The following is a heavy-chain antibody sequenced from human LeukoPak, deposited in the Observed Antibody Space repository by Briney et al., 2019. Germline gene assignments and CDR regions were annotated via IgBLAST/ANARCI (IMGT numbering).Heavy chain of an antibody. D-gene: IGHD3-9*01. Sequence: GESLKISCKGSGYSFTSYWIGWVRQMPGKGLEWMGIIYPGDSDTRYSPSFQGQVTISADKSISTAYLQWSSLKASDTAMYYCARLTGDHDILTGYYLAYWGQGTLVTVSS. V-gene: IGHV5-51*01. CDR3: ARLTGDHDILTGYYLAY. J-gene: IGHJ4*02. CDR1: GYSFTSYW. CDR2: IYPGDSDT.